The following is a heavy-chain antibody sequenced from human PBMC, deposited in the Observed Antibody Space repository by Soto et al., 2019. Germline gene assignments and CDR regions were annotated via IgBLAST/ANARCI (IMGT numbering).Heavy chain of an antibody. CDR2: ISSSSYI. D-gene: IGHD1-1*01. CDR1: GFTFSSYS. CDR3: ARVAAGTRPGRDY. V-gene: IGHV3-21*01. J-gene: IGHJ4*02. Sequence: GGSLRLSCAASGFTFSSYSMNWVRQAPGKGLEWVSSISSSSYIYYADSVKGRFTISRDNAKNSLYLQMNSLRAEDTAVYYCARVAAGTRPGRDYWGQGILVTVSS.